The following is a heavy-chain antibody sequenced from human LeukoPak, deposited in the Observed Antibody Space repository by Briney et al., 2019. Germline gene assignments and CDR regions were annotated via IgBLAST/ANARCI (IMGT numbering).Heavy chain of an antibody. Sequence: PGGSLRLSCAASGFTVSSNYMSWVRQAPGKGLEWVSVLYDDGSTYYADSVKGRFTISRDNSKNTLYLQMNSLRAEDTAVYYCARGDRGYFDYRGQGTLVTVSS. V-gene: IGHV3-53*01. CDR1: GFTVSSNY. CDR2: LYDDGST. CDR3: ARGDRGYFDY. J-gene: IGHJ4*02. D-gene: IGHD1-26*01.